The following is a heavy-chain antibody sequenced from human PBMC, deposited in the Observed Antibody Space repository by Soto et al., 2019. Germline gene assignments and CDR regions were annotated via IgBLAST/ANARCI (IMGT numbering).Heavy chain of an antibody. Sequence: ASVKVSCKASGGTFSSYAISWVRQAPGLGLEWMGGIIPIFGTANYAQKFQGRVTITADESTSTAYMELSSLRSEDTAVYYCARASITMIVVVPNAFDIWGQGTMVTVSS. CDR3: ARASITMIVVVPNAFDI. J-gene: IGHJ3*02. V-gene: IGHV1-69*13. CDR2: IIPIFGTA. D-gene: IGHD3-22*01. CDR1: GGTFSSYA.